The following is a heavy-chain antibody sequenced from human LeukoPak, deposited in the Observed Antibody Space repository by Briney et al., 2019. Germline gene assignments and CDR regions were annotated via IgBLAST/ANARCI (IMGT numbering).Heavy chain of an antibody. Sequence: ASVKVSCKASGYTFTGYYMHWVRQAPGQGLEWMGWINPNSGGTNYAQKFQGRVTMTRDTSISIAYMELSRLRSDDTAVYYCAGGSLVTTKYYYYYMDVWGKGTTVTVSS. CDR1: GYTFTGYY. V-gene: IGHV1-2*02. CDR3: AGGSLVTTKYYYYYMDV. D-gene: IGHD4-17*01. J-gene: IGHJ6*03. CDR2: INPNSGGT.